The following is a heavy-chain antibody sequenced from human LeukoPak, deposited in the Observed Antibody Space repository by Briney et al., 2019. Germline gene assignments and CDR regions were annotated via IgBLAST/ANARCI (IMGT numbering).Heavy chain of an antibody. D-gene: IGHD3-3*01. J-gene: IGHJ4*02. V-gene: IGHV3-48*01. Sequence: GGSLRLSCAASGFTFGSYSMNWVRQAPGKGLEWVSYISSSSSTIYYADSVKGRFTISRDNAKNSLYLQMNSLRAEDTAVYYCARDVHDFWSGYYDYWGQGTLVTVSS. CDR3: ARDVHDFWSGYYDY. CDR1: GFTFGSYS. CDR2: ISSSSSTI.